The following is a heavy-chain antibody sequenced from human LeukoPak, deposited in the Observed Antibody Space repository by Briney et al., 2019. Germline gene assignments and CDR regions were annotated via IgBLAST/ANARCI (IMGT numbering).Heavy chain of an antibody. CDR3: ARCGDYDILTGYSAIDAFDI. CDR1: GFTFSSYG. CDR2: IRYDGTDE. Sequence: GGSLRLSCAASGFTFSSYGMHWVRQAPGKGLEWVAIIRYDGTDEYYAESVKDRFTISRENSKNRLYLQLNSLRAEDTAVYYCARCGDYDILTGYSAIDAFDIWGQGTMVTVSS. V-gene: IGHV3-33*01. J-gene: IGHJ3*02. D-gene: IGHD3-9*01.